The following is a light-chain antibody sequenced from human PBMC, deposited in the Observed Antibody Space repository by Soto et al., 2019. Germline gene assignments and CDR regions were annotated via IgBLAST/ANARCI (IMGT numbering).Light chain of an antibody. J-gene: IGKJ4*01. CDR2: DAS. CDR1: QNVYIN. CDR3: QQCRNWPLT. Sequence: EIVMTQSPATLSVSPGEGATHSCKASQNVYINLAWYQQRPGQPPRLLIYDASTRATGILARFSGSGYGTEFTLTISSLQSEDFAVYFCQQCRNWPLTFGGGTKVDIK. V-gene: IGKV3-15*01.